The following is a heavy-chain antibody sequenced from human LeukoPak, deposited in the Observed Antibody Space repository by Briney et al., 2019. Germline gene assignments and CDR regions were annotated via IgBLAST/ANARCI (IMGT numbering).Heavy chain of an antibody. CDR3: AKEGRIAAGTGDYFDY. CDR2: ISANGDTT. CDR1: GFTFSSYA. Sequence: GGSLRLSCAASGFTFSSYAMSWVRQAPGKGLEGVSGISANGDTTKYADSVKGRFTISRDNAKNAVLLQMNSLRADDTAVYYCAKEGRIAAGTGDYFDYWGQGTLVTVSS. D-gene: IGHD6-13*01. V-gene: IGHV3-23*01. J-gene: IGHJ4*02.